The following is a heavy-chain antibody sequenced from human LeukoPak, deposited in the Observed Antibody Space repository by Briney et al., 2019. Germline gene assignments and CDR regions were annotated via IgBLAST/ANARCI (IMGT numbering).Heavy chain of an antibody. V-gene: IGHV4-34*01. CDR3: ARAALQYSSSSGKWFDP. CDR2: INHSGST. CDR1: GGSFSGYY. D-gene: IGHD6-6*01. J-gene: IGHJ5*02. Sequence: PSETLSLTCAVYGGSFSGYYWSWIRQPPGKGLEWIGEINHSGSTNYNPSLKSRVTISVDTSKNQFSLKLSSVTAADTAVYYCARAALQYSSSSGKWFDPWGQGTLVTVSS.